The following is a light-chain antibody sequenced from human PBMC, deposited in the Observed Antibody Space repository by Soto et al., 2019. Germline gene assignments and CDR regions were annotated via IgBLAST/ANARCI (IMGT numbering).Light chain of an antibody. Sequence: QSVLTQPASVSGAPGQPVTISCTGTSRNIGGGHDVHWYQQLPGTAPKLLIYDNSNRPSGVPDRFPCSKSGTSASLAITGFQAEDEADYYCYSYDSSVSGFLVFGGGTKLTVL. CDR1: SRNIGGGHD. CDR3: YSYDSSVSGFLV. V-gene: IGLV1-40*01. J-gene: IGLJ2*01. CDR2: DNS.